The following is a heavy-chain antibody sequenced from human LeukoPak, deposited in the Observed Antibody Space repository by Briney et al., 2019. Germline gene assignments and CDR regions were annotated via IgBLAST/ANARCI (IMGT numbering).Heavy chain of an antibody. CDR2: ISGSGGST. CDR1: GFTFSSYA. Sequence: GGSLRLSCAASGFTFSSYAMSWVRQAPGKGLEWVSAISGSGGSTYYADSVKGRFTISRDNSKNTLYLQMNSLRAEDTAVYYCAKGQDYYDSSGSDYWGQGTLVTVSS. D-gene: IGHD3-22*01. CDR3: AKGQDYYDSSGSDY. J-gene: IGHJ4*02. V-gene: IGHV3-23*01.